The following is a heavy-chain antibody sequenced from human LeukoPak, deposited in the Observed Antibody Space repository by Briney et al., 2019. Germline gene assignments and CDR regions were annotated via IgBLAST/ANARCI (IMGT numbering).Heavy chain of an antibody. CDR2: MNPDTGDT. D-gene: IGHD1-26*01. CDR1: GYTFTGYD. Sequence: ASVKVSCKASGYTFTGYDINWVRHATGQGLEWMGWMNPDTGDTGYAQKFQGRVTMTRNTSIDTAYMELSGLRSEDTAVYYCTRGSLSGSSRDYWGQGTLVTVSS. V-gene: IGHV1-8*01. CDR3: TRGSLSGSSRDY. J-gene: IGHJ4*02.